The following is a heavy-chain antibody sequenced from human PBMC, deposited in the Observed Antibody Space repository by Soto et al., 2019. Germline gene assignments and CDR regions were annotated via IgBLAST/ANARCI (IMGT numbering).Heavy chain of an antibody. D-gene: IGHD3-22*01. J-gene: IGHJ4*02. CDR3: ARGEYYYDSSGPSFDY. V-gene: IGHV4-30-4*01. CDR1: GGSISSGDYY. Sequence: TLSLTCTVSGGSISSGDYYWSWIRQPPGKGLEWIGYIYYSGSTYYNPSLKSRVTISVDTSKNQFSLKLSSVTAADTAVYYCARGEYYYDSSGPSFDYWGQGTLVTVS. CDR2: IYYSGST.